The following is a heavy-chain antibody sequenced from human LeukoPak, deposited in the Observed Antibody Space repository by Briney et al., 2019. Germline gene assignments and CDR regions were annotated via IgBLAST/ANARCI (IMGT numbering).Heavy chain of an antibody. V-gene: IGHV3-23*01. Sequence: GGSLRLSCAGSGFSFSSNVMSWVRQAPGKGLEWVSGVSGSGASTYYAKSVKGRFAISRDNSRNTMYLQMYSLRAEDTAVYYCAKEDDSGGPNNWFDSWGPGTLVTVSS. CDR3: AKEDDSGGPNNWFDS. D-gene: IGHD4/OR15-4a*01. CDR1: GFSFSSNV. CDR2: VSGSGAST. J-gene: IGHJ5*01.